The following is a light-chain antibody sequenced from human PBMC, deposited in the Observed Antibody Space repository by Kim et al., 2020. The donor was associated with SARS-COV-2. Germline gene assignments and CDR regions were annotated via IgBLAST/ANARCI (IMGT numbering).Light chain of an antibody. V-gene: IGLV3-1*01. CDR2: HDN. CDR3: QALDSSTVV. CDR1: KLGDKY. J-gene: IGLJ2*01. Sequence: VSPGQTANITCSGDKLGDKYVSWYQQRPGQSPVLLISHDNERPSGIPERFSGSNSGNTATLTISGTQAMDEAVYYCQALDSSTVVFGGGTQLTVL.